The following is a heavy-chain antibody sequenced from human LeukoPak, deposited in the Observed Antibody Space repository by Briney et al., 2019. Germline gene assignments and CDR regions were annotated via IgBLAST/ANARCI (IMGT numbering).Heavy chain of an antibody. Sequence: GASVKVSCKAAGYTYTGYYMHWVRQAPGQGLEWMGGINPNSGGTNYAQKFQGRVTMTRDTSISTAYMELSRLRSDDTAVYYCARAPSIAVGHWGQGTLVTVSS. CDR1: GYTYTGYY. CDR2: INPNSGGT. CDR3: ARAPSIAVGH. V-gene: IGHV1-2*02. J-gene: IGHJ4*02. D-gene: IGHD6-19*01.